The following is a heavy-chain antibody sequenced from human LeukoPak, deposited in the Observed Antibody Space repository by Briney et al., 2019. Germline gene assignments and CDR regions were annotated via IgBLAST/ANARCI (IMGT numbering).Heavy chain of an antibody. CDR3: VTRASLNGKPRF. V-gene: IGHV3-21*01. CDR2: ISRTSSYI. J-gene: IGHJ4*02. CDR1: GLPFSTYS. Sequence: PGRSLRLSCAASGLPFSTYSMNWVRQAPGKGLEWVSTISRTSSYIYEADSVKGRFTISRDDPNNSLYLQMNNVRDDDTAVYYCVTRASLNGKPRFWGQGTLVTVSS. D-gene: IGHD1-20*01.